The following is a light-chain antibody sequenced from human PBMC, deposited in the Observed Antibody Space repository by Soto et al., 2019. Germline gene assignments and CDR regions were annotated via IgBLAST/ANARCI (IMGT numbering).Light chain of an antibody. V-gene: IGKV3-15*01. CDR1: QSVSSN. CDR3: QQYNNWPRT. CDR2: GAS. J-gene: IGKJ1*01. Sequence: EIGLSQSPGTLSLSTGERAILSCRASQSVSSNLAWYQQKPGQAPRLLIYGASTRATGIPARFSGSGSGTEFTLTISSLQSEDFAVYYCQQYNNWPRTFGQGTKVDI.